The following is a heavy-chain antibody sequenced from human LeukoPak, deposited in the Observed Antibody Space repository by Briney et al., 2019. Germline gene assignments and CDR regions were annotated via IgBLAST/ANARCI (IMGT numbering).Heavy chain of an antibody. J-gene: IGHJ6*02. CDR1: GGSFSGYY. CDR3: ARGQHSEDYGKDV. D-gene: IGHD2-2*01. CDR2: INHSGST. Sequence: SETLSLTCAVYGGSFSGYYWSWIRQPPGKGLEWIGEINHSGSTNYNPSLKSRVTISVDTSKNQFSLKLSSVTAADTAVYYCARGQHSEDYGKDVWGQGTTVTVSS. V-gene: IGHV4-34*01.